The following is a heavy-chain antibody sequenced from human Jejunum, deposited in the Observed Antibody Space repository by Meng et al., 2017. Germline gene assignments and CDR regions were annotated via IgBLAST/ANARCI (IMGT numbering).Heavy chain of an antibody. Sequence: VWGVESWAEVKEPGASVEVSCEASGYTFTASSLNWARQAPGQGLEVMRRISPHSGGTDYAQNFLCRVTLTRDMSISTAYMQMSGLTSDDTAVYYCARDPGLDRWGQGTLVTVSS. CDR3: ARDPGLDR. CDR1: GYTFTASS. J-gene: IGHJ5*02. V-gene: IGHV1-2*06. CDR2: ISPHSGGT.